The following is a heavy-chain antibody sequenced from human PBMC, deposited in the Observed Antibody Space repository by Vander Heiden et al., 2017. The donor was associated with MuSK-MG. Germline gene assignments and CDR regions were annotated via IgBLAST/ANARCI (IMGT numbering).Heavy chain of an antibody. Sequence: QVQLQQWGAGLLKPSETLSLTCAVYGGSFSGYYWSWIRQPPGKGLEWIGEINHRGSTNYNPSHKRRVTISVDTSKNQFSLKLTSVTAADTAVYYCAREAGGRLDGYSYGFFDYWGQGTLVTVSS. J-gene: IGHJ4*02. V-gene: IGHV4-34*02. CDR2: INHRGST. CDR1: GGSFSGYY. CDR3: AREAGGRLDGYSYGFFDY. D-gene: IGHD5-18*01.